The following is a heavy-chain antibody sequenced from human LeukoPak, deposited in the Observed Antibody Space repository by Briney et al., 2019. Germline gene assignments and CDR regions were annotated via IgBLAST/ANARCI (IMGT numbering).Heavy chain of an antibody. V-gene: IGHV1-8*03. Sequence: GASVKVSCKASGYTFTSYDINWVRQATGQGLEWMGWMNPNSGNTGYAQKFQGGVTITRNTSISTAYMELSSLRSEDTAVYYCAREYSSSSGDCWGQGTLVTVSS. D-gene: IGHD6-6*01. J-gene: IGHJ4*02. CDR2: MNPNSGNT. CDR3: AREYSSSSGDC. CDR1: GYTFTSYD.